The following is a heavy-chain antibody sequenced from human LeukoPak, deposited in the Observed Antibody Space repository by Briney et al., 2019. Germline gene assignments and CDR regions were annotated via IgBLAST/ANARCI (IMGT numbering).Heavy chain of an antibody. J-gene: IGHJ6*03. CDR3: ARQMVYCSSTSCYSYYYYYYMDV. Sequence: PSETLSLTCTVSGGSISSSSYYWGWIRQPPGTGLEWIGSIYYSGSTYYNPSLKSRVTISVDTSKNQFSLKLSSVTAADTAVYYCARQMVYCSSTSCYSYYYYYYMDVWGKGTTVTISS. D-gene: IGHD2-2*02. V-gene: IGHV4-39*01. CDR2: IYYSGST. CDR1: GGSISSSSYY.